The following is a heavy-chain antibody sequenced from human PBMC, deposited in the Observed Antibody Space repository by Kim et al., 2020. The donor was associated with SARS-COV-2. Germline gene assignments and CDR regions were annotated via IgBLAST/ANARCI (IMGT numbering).Heavy chain of an antibody. Sequence: GGSLRLSCAASGFTFSSYAMIWVRQAPGKGLEWVSDISGSGDFTHYADSVQGRFIISRDNSKNTLYLEMNGLRGEDRAVYFCAKDQKDFFYGMDLWGQGTLVTVSS. D-gene: IGHD3-3*01. J-gene: IGHJ6*02. CDR3: AKDQKDFFYGMDL. V-gene: IGHV3-23*01. CDR1: GFTFSSYA. CDR2: ISGSGDFT.